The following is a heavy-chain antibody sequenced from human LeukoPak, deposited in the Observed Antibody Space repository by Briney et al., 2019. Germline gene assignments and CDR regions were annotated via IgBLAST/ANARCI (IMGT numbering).Heavy chain of an antibody. CDR2: IYPSGGT. Sequence: SETLSLTCTVSGGSISPYHWSWIRQPAEKGLEWIGRIYPSGGTNYNLSLKDRVTISIDRSKNQFSLKLSSVTAADTALYYCARDQKVPNNNFRYYYYMDVWGKGTTVTVSS. D-gene: IGHD4-11*01. J-gene: IGHJ6*03. V-gene: IGHV4-4*07. CDR3: ARDQKVPNNNFRYYYYMDV. CDR1: GGSISPYH.